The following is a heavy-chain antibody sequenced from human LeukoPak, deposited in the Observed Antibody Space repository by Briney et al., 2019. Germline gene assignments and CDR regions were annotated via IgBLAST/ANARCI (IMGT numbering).Heavy chain of an antibody. V-gene: IGHV3-21*01. J-gene: IGHJ6*03. D-gene: IGHD3-3*01. CDR3: ARVRFLEWLLYYYYYYMDV. CDR2: ISSTSSYI. Sequence: GGSLRLSCAASGFTFSSYIINWVRQAPGKGLEWVSSISSTSSYIYYTDSVKGRFTISRDNAKNSLYLQMNSLRAEDTAVYYCARVRFLEWLLYYYYYYMDVWGKGTTVTVSS. CDR1: GFTFSSYI.